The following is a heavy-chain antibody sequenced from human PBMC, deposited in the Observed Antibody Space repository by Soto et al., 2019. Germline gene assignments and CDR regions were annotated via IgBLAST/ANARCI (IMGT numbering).Heavy chain of an antibody. CDR1: GGSISSSN. CDR3: AKVGEEDYYDSSGYFDY. J-gene: IGHJ4*02. V-gene: IGHV3-23*01. Sequence: PSETLSLTCAVSGGSISSSNWWSWVRQAPGKGLEWVSSVSGSGGFTYYADSVKGRFTISRDNSKNTLYLQMNSLRAEDTAIYYCAKVGEEDYYDSSGYFDYWGQGTLVTVSS. D-gene: IGHD3-22*01. CDR2: VSGSGGFT.